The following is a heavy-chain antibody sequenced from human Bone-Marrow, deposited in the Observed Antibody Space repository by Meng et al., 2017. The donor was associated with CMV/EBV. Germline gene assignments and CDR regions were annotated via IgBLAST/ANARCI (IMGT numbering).Heavy chain of an antibody. Sequence: GGSLRLSCVVSGFTFSSSPMSWVRQAPGKGLEWVSAMSGGNMYYADSVKGRFTISRDNPKNTLYLEMNSLSAEDTAVYYCAKTLSNTYYYTYYYHGMDVWGQGTTVTVSS. CDR2: MSGGNM. CDR3: AKTLSNTYYYTYYYHGMDV. J-gene: IGHJ6*02. V-gene: IGHV3-23*01. CDR1: GFTFSSSP. D-gene: IGHD3-22*01.